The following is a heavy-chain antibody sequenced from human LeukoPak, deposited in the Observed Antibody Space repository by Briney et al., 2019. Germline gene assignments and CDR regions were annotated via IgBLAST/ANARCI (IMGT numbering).Heavy chain of an antibody. CDR1: GYTFTDYY. V-gene: IGHV1-2*02. D-gene: IGHD3-22*01. CDR3: ALEVYYSDNSAFDY. Sequence: ASVKVSCKASGYTFTDYYMHWVRQTPGQGLEWMGWMDPKSGEANHAQKFQGRVIMTRDTSINTAYMELSRLRSDDTAVYYCALEVYYSDNSAFDYWGQGTLVTVSS. J-gene: IGHJ4*02. CDR2: MDPKSGEA.